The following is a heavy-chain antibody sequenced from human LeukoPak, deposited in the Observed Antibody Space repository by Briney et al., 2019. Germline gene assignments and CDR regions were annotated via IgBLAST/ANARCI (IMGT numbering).Heavy chain of an antibody. Sequence: GGSLRLSCVASGLIFSTYGMNWVRQTPGKGLEWVSSITASSTAIYSADSVKGRFTISRDNAKTSLYLQMESLRAEDTALYYCVRGQRAFDVWGQGTPVTVSS. CDR1: GLIFSTYG. CDR2: ITASSTAI. V-gene: IGHV3-21*04. CDR3: VRGQRAFDV. J-gene: IGHJ3*01.